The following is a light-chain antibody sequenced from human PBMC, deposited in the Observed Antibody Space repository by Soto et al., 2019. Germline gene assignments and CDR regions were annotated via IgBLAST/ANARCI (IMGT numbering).Light chain of an antibody. CDR1: SSDVGGYNY. CDR2: EVS. Sequence: QSALTQPASVSGSPGQSITISCTGTSSDVGGYNYVSWYQQHPGKAPNLIIYEVSNRPSGVSNRFSGSKSDNTASLTISGLQADDEADYYCSSYTSSNTYVFGTGTKLTVL. J-gene: IGLJ1*01. V-gene: IGLV2-14*01. CDR3: SSYTSSNTYV.